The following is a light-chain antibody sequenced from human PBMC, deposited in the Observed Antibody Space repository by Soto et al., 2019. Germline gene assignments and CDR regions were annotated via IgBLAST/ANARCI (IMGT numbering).Light chain of an antibody. V-gene: IGKV3-11*01. CDR1: QSVSSH. Sequence: EIVLTQSPATLSLSPGERAALSCRASQSVSSHLAWYQQKPGQAPRLLIYDASNRATGIPARFSGSGSGTDFTLIISSLEPEDLAVYYCQQRSNWPLTFGGGTKV. CDR2: DAS. J-gene: IGKJ4*01. CDR3: QQRSNWPLT.